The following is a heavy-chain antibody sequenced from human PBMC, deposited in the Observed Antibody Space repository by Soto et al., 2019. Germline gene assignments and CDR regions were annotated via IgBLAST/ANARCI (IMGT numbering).Heavy chain of an antibody. Sequence: QVQLLQSGAEVKKPGSSVKVSCKASGGAFNNYALNWVRHAPGQGLEWLGGIIPLHNTSNYSLRFLGRVTVTASISGTTVYMELNSMTSDYTATYYCASESNWNPLYYDGLDVWGQATTVTVSS. J-gene: IGHJ6*02. CDR3: ASESNWNPLYYDGLDV. V-gene: IGHV1-69*06. CDR2: IIPLHNTS. D-gene: IGHD1-20*01. CDR1: GGAFNNYA.